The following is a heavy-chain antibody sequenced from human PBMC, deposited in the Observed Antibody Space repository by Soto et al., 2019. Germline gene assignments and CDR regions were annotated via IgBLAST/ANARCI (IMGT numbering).Heavy chain of an antibody. CDR2: IIPIFGTA. J-gene: IGHJ3*02. Sequence: SVKVSCDASGGTFSSYAISWVRQAPGQGLEWMGGIIPIFGTANYAQKFQGRVTITADKSTSTAYMELSSLRSEDTAVYYCAREAPGYSGYDWGAFDIWGQGTMVTVSS. V-gene: IGHV1-69*06. CDR3: AREAPGYSGYDWGAFDI. CDR1: GGTFSSYA. D-gene: IGHD5-12*01.